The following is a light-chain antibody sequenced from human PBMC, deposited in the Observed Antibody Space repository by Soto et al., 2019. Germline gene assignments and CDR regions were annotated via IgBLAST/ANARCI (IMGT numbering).Light chain of an antibody. CDR2: DTS. CDR1: QSISGY. V-gene: IGKV3-11*01. Sequence: EIVLTQSPATLSLSPGDRATLSCRASQSISGYLAWYQQKPGQAPRLLIFDTSERATGIPARFSGSGSETDFTLTISSPEPEDFAVYYCQQRSNWPLTFGGGTKVDIK. CDR3: QQRSNWPLT. J-gene: IGKJ4*01.